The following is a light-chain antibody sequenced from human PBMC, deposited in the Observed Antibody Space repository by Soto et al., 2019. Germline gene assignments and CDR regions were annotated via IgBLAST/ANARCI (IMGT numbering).Light chain of an antibody. CDR3: QQSYSTPYT. Sequence: DIQMTQSPSSLSASVGDRVTITCRASQSISSYLNWYQQKPGKAPKLLNYAASSLQSGVPSRFSGSGSGTDFTLTISSLQPEAFATYYCQQSYSTPYTFGQGTKLEIK. J-gene: IGKJ2*01. CDR1: QSISSY. CDR2: AAS. V-gene: IGKV1-39*01.